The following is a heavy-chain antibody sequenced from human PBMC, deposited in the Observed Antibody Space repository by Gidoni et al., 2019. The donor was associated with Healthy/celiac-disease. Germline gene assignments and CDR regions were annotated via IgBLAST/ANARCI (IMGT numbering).Heavy chain of an antibody. J-gene: IGHJ4*02. Sequence: QVQLVQSGAEVKKPGASVKFSCKASGYTFTSYGISWVRQAPGQGLEWMGWISAYNGNTNYAQKIQGRVTMTTDTSTSTDYMELRSLRSDETAVYYCARDRYYYDSSGYYGYWGQGTLVTVSS. CDR3: ARDRYYYDSSGYYGY. V-gene: IGHV1-18*01. D-gene: IGHD3-22*01. CDR1: GYTFTSYG. CDR2: ISAYNGNT.